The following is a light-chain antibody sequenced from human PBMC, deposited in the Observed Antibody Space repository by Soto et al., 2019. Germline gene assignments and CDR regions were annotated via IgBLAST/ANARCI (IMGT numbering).Light chain of an antibody. V-gene: IGKV1-39*01. CDR2: AAS. CDR3: QQSYTTASIT. J-gene: IGKJ5*01. CDR1: QSISRN. Sequence: DIQMTQSPSSLSASVGDRVTITCRASQSISRNLNWYQHKPGKAPKLLIYAASSLQNGVPSRFSGGGSATEVTISISSLQPEDFGTYYCQQSYTTASITFGQGTRLEIK.